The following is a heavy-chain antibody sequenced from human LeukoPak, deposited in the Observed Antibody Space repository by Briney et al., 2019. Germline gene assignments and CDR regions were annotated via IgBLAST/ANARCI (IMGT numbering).Heavy chain of an antibody. CDR3: ARGPPLDY. CDR2: ISSSSTYI. Sequence: PGGSLRLSCAASGFTFSTYSMNWVRQAPGKGLEWVSSISSSSTYIYCADSVKGRFTISRDNAKNSLYLQMNSLRVEDTAVYYCARGPPLDYWGQGTLVTVSS. J-gene: IGHJ4*02. CDR1: GFTFSTYS. V-gene: IGHV3-21*01.